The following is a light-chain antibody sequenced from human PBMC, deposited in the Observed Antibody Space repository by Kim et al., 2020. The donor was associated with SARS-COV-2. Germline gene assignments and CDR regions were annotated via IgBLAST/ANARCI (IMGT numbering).Light chain of an antibody. CDR1: QSVSIF. CDR3: QQRINWRRLT. V-gene: IGKV3-11*01. Sequence: SPGERGTLSCKTSQSVSIFLAWYQQKPGQAPRLLIYDASTRASGIPARFSGSGSGTDFTLTISNLQPEDFAVYYCQQRINWRRLTFGGGTKVDIK. J-gene: IGKJ4*01. CDR2: DAS.